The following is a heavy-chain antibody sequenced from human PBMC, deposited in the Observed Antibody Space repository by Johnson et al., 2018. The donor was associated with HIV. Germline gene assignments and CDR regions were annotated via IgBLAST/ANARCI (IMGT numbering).Heavy chain of an antibody. D-gene: IGHD3-22*01. CDR1: GFTFSSYA. CDR3: AKAYYYDSSGYDAFDI. CDR2: INSDGSST. Sequence: VQLVESGGGVVQPGRSLRLSCAASGFTFSSYAMHWVRQAPGKGLVWVSRINSDGSSTNYADSVKGRFTISRDNAKNTLYLQMNSLRAEDTAVYYCAKAYYYDSSGYDAFDIWGQGTMVTVSS. V-gene: IGHV3-74*02. J-gene: IGHJ3*02.